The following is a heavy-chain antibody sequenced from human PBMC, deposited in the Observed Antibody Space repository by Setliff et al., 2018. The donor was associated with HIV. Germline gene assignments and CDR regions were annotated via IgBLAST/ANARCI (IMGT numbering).Heavy chain of an antibody. J-gene: IGHJ3*02. CDR1: GYTFTSYI. CDR2: ISAYNGNT. V-gene: IGHV1-18*01. D-gene: IGHD3-22*01. Sequence: ASVKVSCKASGYTFTSYIMNWVRQAPGQGLEWMGWISAYNGNTKYAQKFQGRVTMTTDTSTSTAYMELRSLRSDNTAVYYCARSRYDSGGYPDAFDIWGQGTMVTVSS. CDR3: ARSRYDSGGYPDAFDI.